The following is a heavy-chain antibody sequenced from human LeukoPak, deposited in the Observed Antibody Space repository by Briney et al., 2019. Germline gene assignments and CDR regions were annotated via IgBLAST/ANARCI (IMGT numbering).Heavy chain of an antibody. V-gene: IGHV1-24*01. CDR3: YDPSDY. D-gene: IGHD3-16*01. J-gene: IGHJ4*02. Sequence: ASVKVSCKASGYTFTSYDINWVRQAPGKGLEWMGGFDPEDGETIYAQKFQGRVTMTEDTSTDTAYMELSSLRSEDTAVYYCYDPSDYWGQGTLVTVSS. CDR1: GYTFTSYD. CDR2: FDPEDGET.